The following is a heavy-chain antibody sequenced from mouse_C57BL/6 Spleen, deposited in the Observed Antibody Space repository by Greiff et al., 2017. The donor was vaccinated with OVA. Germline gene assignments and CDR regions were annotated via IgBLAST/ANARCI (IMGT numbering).Heavy chain of an antibody. J-gene: IGHJ1*03. CDR2: ISAGGSYT. CDR1: GFTFSSYA. D-gene: IGHD2-1*01. Sequence: EVMLVESGGGLVKPGGSLKLSCAASGFTFSSYAMSWVRQTPEKRLEWVATISAGGSYTYYPDNVKGRFTISRDNAKNNLYLQMSHLKSEDTAMYYCASDRIYYGNYWYFDVWGTGTTVTVSS. CDR3: ASDRIYYGNYWYFDV. V-gene: IGHV5-4*03.